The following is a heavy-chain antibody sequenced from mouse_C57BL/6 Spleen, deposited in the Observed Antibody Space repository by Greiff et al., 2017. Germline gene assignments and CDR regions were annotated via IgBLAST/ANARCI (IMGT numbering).Heavy chain of an antibody. D-gene: IGHD1-1*01. CDR2: INPNNGGT. Sequence: EVQLQQSGPELVKPGASVKISCKASGYTFTDYYMNWVKQSHGKSLEWIGDINPNNGGTSYTQKFKGKATLTVDKSSSTAYMELRSLTSEDSAVYYGARDYCSRPYDFDYWGQGTTLTVSS. CDR3: ARDYCSRPYDFDY. J-gene: IGHJ2*01. CDR1: GYTFTDYY. V-gene: IGHV1-26*01.